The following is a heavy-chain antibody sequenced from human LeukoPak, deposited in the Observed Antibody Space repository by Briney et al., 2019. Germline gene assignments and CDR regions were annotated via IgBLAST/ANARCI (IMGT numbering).Heavy chain of an antibody. Sequence: GGSLRLSCAAAGFTFSSYGMHWVRQAPGKGLEWVAFIRYDGSNKYYADSVKGRFTISRDNSKNTLYLQMNSLRAEDTAVYYCAKGPYDFWSGYHFQHWGQGTLVTVAS. V-gene: IGHV3-30*02. CDR2: IRYDGSNK. CDR3: AKGPYDFWSGYHFQH. CDR1: GFTFSSYG. J-gene: IGHJ1*01. D-gene: IGHD3-3*01.